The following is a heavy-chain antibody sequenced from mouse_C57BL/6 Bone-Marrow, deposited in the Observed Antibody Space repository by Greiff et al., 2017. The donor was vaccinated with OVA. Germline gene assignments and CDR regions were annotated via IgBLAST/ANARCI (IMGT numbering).Heavy chain of an antibody. CDR3: ARRDYYGSSYWYFDV. D-gene: IGHD1-1*01. CDR1: GFTFSSYG. J-gene: IGHJ1*03. V-gene: IGHV5-6*01. CDR2: ISSGGSYT. Sequence: EVQLVEPGGDLVKPGGSLKLSCAASGFTFSSYGMSWVRQTPDQRLEWVATISSGGSYTYYPHSVKGRSTITRDNAKNTLYLQMSSLKSEDTAMYYCARRDYYGSSYWYFDVWGTGTTVTVSS.